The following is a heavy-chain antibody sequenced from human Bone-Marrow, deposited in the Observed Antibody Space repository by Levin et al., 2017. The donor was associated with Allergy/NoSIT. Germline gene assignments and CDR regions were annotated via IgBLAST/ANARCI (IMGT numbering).Heavy chain of an antibody. CDR2: INHSGST. J-gene: IGHJ6*02. V-gene: IGHV4-34*01. CDR1: GGSFSGYY. Sequence: SETLSLTCAVYGGSFSGYYWSWIRQPPGKGLEWIGEINHSGSTNYNPSLKSRVTISVDTSKNQFSLKLSSVTAADTAVYYCARGRGMDVWGQGTTVTVSS. CDR3: ARGRGMDV.